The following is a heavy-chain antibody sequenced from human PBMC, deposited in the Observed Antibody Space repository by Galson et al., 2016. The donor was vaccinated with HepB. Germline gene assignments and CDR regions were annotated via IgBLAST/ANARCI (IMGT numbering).Heavy chain of an antibody. CDR3: AKGSTPVTWGNWFDS. CDR1: GFTFVDYA. CDR2: LSATTGQA. D-gene: IGHD7-27*01. V-gene: IGHV3-23*01. Sequence: SLRLSCAASGFTFVDYAMAWVRQAPGKGLEWVATLSATTGQAYYADSAQGRFTVSRDNSHSSLFLQMNSLRVDDTAIYYCAKGSTPVTWGNWFDSWGRGTLVAVSS. J-gene: IGHJ5*01.